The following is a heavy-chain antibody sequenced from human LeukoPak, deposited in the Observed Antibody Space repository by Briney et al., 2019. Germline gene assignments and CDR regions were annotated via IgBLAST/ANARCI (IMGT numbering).Heavy chain of an antibody. CDR3: AREARTIFDFDP. D-gene: IGHD3-9*01. J-gene: IGHJ5*02. Sequence: SSETLSLTCTVSGGSISYFYWSWIRQPAGKGLEWIGTIHNNGNNYYSASLQSRVTISRDTSKNQFSLKLSSVTAADTAVYYCAREARTIFDFDPWGQGTLVTVSS. CDR2: IHNNGNN. CDR1: GGSISYFY. V-gene: IGHV4-4*07.